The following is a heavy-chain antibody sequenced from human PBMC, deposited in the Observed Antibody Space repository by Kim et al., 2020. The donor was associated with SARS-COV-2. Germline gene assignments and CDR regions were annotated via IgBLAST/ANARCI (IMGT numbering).Heavy chain of an antibody. V-gene: IGHV1-18*01. J-gene: IGHJ4*02. D-gene: IGHD7-27*01. Sequence: YAQKLQGRVTMTTDTSTSTAYMELRSLRSDDTAVYYCARDGNWGFYYFDYWGQGTLVTVSS. CDR3: ARDGNWGFYYFDY.